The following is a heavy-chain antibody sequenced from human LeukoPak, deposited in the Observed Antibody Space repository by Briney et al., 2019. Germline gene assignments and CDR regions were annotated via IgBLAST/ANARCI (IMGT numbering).Heavy chain of an antibody. CDR1: GGSISNSSYY. CDR2: IYYSGST. CDR3: ARQRSKYYYENY. J-gene: IGHJ4*02. V-gene: IGHV4-39*01. Sequence: SGTLSLTCSVSGGSISNSSYYWGWIRQPPGKGLKWIGTIYYSGSTYHNPSLKSRVIISVDTSKNQFSLKLSSVTAADTAVYYCARQRSKYYYENYWGQGTLVTVSS. D-gene: IGHD3-22*01.